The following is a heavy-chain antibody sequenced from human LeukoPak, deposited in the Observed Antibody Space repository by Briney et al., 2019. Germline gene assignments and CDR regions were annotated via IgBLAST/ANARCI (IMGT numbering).Heavy chain of an antibody. J-gene: IGHJ4*02. CDR1: GYTFTSYD. Sequence: GASVKVSCKASGYTFTSYDINWVRQATGQGLEWMGWINPNSGGTNYAQKFQGRVTMTRDTSISTAYMELSRLRSDDTAVYYCARIEIQLWLRGFDYWGQGTLVTVSS. CDR3: ARIEIQLWLRGFDY. CDR2: INPNSGGT. V-gene: IGHV1-2*02. D-gene: IGHD5-18*01.